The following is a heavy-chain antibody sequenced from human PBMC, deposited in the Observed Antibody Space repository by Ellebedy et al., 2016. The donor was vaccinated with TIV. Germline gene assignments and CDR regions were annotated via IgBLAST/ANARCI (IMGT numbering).Heavy chain of an antibody. V-gene: IGHV3-66*01. D-gene: IGHD1-1*01. CDR2: IHIGGTT. Sequence: GESLKISCTVSGFNVSSNYMSWVRKAPGKGLRWVSVIHIGGTTYYTDSVKGRFTISRDDSKNMLYLQMNSLRAEDTALYYCVGETFNDVDLIIWGVFDTWGQGTMVTVSS. CDR3: VGETFNDVDLIIWGVFDT. J-gene: IGHJ3*02. CDR1: GFNVSSNY.